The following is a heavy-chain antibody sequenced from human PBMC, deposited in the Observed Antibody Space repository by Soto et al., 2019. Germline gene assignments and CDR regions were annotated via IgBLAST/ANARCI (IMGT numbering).Heavy chain of an antibody. CDR3: ARDGGTGDDFWDY. D-gene: IGHD3-3*01. J-gene: IGHJ4*02. CDR2: TYYRSKWHY. Sequence: SQTRSLTCAISGDTVSSNSAAWNWIRQSPSGDLEWLGRTYYRSKWHYDYAVSVKSRITVNPDTSKNQFSLHLSSVTPEDTALYYCARDGGTGDDFWDYWGQGTLVTVSS. CDR1: GDTVSSNSAA. V-gene: IGHV6-1*01.